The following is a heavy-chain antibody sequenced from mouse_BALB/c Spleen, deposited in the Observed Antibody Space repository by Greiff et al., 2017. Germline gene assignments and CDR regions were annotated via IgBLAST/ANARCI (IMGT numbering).Heavy chain of an antibody. V-gene: IGHV1-14*01. Sequence: VQLQQSGPELVKPGASVKMSCKASGYTFTSYVMHWVKQKPGQGLEWIGYINPYNDGTKYNEKFKGKATLTSDKSSSTAYMELSSLTSEDSAVYYCARSGGYDGYCPFAYWGQGTLVTVSA. D-gene: IGHD2-3*01. J-gene: IGHJ3*01. CDR1: GYTFTSYV. CDR2: INPYNDGT. CDR3: ARSGGYDGYCPFAY.